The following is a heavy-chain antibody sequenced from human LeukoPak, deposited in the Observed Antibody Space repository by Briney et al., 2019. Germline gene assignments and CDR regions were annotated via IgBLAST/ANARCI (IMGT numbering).Heavy chain of an antibody. CDR3: AGLESHRPLDY. Sequence: ETLSLTCAVYGGSFSGYFWSWIRQPPGKGLEWIGEINHSGSTNYNPSLKSRVTVSVDTSKNQFSLWLSSVTAADTAVYCCAGLESHRPLDYWGQGILVTVSS. V-gene: IGHV4-34*01. D-gene: IGHD1-1*01. CDR2: INHSGST. J-gene: IGHJ4*02. CDR1: GGSFSGYF.